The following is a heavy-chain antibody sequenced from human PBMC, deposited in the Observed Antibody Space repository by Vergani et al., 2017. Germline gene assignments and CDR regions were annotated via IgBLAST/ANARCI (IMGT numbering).Heavy chain of an antibody. CDR1: GDYISSGNN. CDR2: VSHSGDT. D-gene: IGHD6-19*01. V-gene: IGHV4-38-2*01. Sequence: QVTLHESGPGLVKPSETLSLTCAVSGDYISSGNNWGWFRQPPGKGFEWISSVSHSGDTYFNPSLKGRVSISMDTSKNYFFLTLSSVTAADTAMYYCASDTHSGQSADRWGQGILVTVTS. J-gene: IGHJ5*02. CDR3: ASDTHSGQSADR.